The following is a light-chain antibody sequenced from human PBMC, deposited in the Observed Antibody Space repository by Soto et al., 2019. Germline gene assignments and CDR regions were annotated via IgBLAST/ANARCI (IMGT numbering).Light chain of an antibody. Sequence: QSVLTQPASVSGSPGQSTTISCTGTSSDVGGYNYVSWYQQHPGKAPKLVISDVTSRPSGVSNRFSGSKSGNTASLTISGLQAEDEADYYCSSYTSSSTYVFGTGTKVTVL. J-gene: IGLJ1*01. V-gene: IGLV2-14*03. CDR2: DVT. CDR1: SSDVGGYNY. CDR3: SSYTSSSTYV.